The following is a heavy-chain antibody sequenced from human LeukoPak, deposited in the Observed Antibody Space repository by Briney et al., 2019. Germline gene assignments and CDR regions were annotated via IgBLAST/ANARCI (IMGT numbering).Heavy chain of an antibody. J-gene: IGHJ5*02. D-gene: IGHD1-1*01. V-gene: IGHV3-48*02. Sequence: GGSLRLSCAASGFTFSSYTMTWVRQAPGKGLEWVSYITSTSSGIFYADSVKGRFTISRDNAKNSVFLQMNSLRDEDTAVYNCVRVNILLTRTRWFDPWGQGTLVTVSS. CDR3: VRVNILLTRTRWFDP. CDR1: GFTFSSYT. CDR2: ITSTSSGI.